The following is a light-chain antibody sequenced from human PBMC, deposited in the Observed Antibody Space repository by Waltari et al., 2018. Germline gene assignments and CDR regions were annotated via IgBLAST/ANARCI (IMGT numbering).Light chain of an antibody. J-gene: IGKJ2*01. Sequence: EIVMTQSPATLSVSPGERATLSCRASQSVSSNLAWYQQKPDQPPRLIIYGASTRATGIPARLSGSGSVTECTLTISSMKSEDFAVYYCQQYNKWLYTFGPGTKLEIK. CDR1: QSVSSN. CDR2: GAS. CDR3: QQYNKWLYT. V-gene: IGKV3-15*01.